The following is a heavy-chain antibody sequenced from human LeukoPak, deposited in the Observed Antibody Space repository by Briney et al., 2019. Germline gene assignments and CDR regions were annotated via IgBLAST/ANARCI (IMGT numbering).Heavy chain of an antibody. V-gene: IGHV3-23*01. Sequence: GSLKPSRAASGFTFSSYALSWVRPAPGKGLEWGLAINGSGGSTYYADSVKGRFTISRDNSKNTLYLQMNSLRAEDTAVYYCAKEVVTMIVVVTDYFDYWGQGTLVTVSS. CDR1: GFTFSSYA. CDR3: AKEVVTMIVVVTDYFDY. D-gene: IGHD3-22*01. CDR2: INGSGGST. J-gene: IGHJ4*02.